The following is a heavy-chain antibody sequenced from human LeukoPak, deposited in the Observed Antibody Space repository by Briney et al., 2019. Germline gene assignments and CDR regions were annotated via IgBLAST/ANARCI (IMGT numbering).Heavy chain of an antibody. D-gene: IGHD3-10*01. Sequence: GSLRLSCAASGFTFSIYSVTWVRQPPGKGLEWIGSIYYSGSTYYNPSLKSRVTISVDTSKNQFSLKLSSVTAADTAVYYCARQTMVRGVTSSDDYWGQGTLVTVSS. CDR3: ARQTMVRGVTSSDDY. V-gene: IGHV4-39*01. CDR2: IYYSGST. J-gene: IGHJ4*02. CDR1: GFTFSIYS.